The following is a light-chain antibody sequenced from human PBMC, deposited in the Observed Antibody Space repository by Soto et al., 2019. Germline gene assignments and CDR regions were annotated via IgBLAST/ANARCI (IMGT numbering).Light chain of an antibody. J-gene: IGLJ1*01. V-gene: IGLV2-18*01. Sequence: QSALTQPPSVSGSPGQSVTISGTVTRTDFVRYDRVSWYQQPPGTPPKLIIYEPSNRPSGVPDRFTGSKSGNTVSLTISGLRAADEADYYCSLYTSENTYLFGTGTKVTVL. CDR3: SLYTSENTYL. CDR2: EPS. CDR1: RTDFVRYDR.